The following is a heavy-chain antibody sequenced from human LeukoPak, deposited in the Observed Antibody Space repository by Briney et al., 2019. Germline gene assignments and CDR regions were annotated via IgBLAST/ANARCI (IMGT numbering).Heavy chain of an antibody. CDR1: GYIFTNYG. J-gene: IGHJ6*02. Sequence: ASVKVSCKASGYIFTNYGISWVRQAPGQGLEWMGWISANNGNTKYAQKLQGRVIMTTDTSTSTAYMELRSLRSDDTAVYYCAREYFYGSGTPPNYGMFVWGQGTTVTVSS. D-gene: IGHD3-10*01. CDR2: ISANNGNT. CDR3: AREYFYGSGTPPNYGMFV. V-gene: IGHV1-18*01.